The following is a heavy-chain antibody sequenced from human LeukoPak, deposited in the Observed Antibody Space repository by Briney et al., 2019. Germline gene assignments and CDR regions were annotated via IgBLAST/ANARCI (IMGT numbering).Heavy chain of an antibody. CDR3: TRVSYIDEGIDY. CDR1: GFPFSSYW. CDR2: IKQDGSKK. Sequence: GGSLRLSCVASGFPFSSYWMTWIRQAPGKGLEWVANIKQDGSKKSYVDSVKGRFTISRDNAKNSLYLQMNSLRAEDTAIYYCTRVSYIDEGIDYWGQGTLVTVSS. J-gene: IGHJ4*02. D-gene: IGHD1-26*01. V-gene: IGHV3-7*04.